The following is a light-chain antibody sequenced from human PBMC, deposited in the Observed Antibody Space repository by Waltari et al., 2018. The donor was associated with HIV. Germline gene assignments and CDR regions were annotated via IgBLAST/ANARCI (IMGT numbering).Light chain of an antibody. CDR3: QTWGTGFQV. CDR1: SGHSNYA. Sequence: QLVLTQSPSASASLGASVKLTCTLSSGHSNYAITWHQQQPEKGPRYLMNLNSDGSTNKGDGIPDRFSGSSSGAERYLTISSLQSEDEADYYCQTWGTGFQVFGGGTKLTVL. V-gene: IGLV4-69*01. J-gene: IGLJ3*02. CDR2: LNSDGST.